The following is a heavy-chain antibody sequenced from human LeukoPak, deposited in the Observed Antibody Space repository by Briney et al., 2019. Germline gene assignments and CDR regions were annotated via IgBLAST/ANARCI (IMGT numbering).Heavy chain of an antibody. V-gene: IGHV3-33*01. CDR1: GFTFSSYG. Sequence: GGSLRLSCAASGFTFSSYGMHWVRQAPGKGLEWVAVIWYDGSNKYYADSVKGRFTISRDNSKNTLYLQMNSLRAEDTALYYCARNYYGSGSYSRLDSWGQGTLVTVSS. D-gene: IGHD3-10*01. J-gene: IGHJ4*02. CDR3: ARNYYGSGSYSRLDS. CDR2: IWYDGSNK.